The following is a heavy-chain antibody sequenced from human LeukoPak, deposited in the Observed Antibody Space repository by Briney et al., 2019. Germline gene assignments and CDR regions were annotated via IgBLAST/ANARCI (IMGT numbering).Heavy chain of an antibody. V-gene: IGHV4-59*11. J-gene: IGHJ4*02. CDR3: ARGRYGGYEHFDY. D-gene: IGHD5-12*01. CDR2: IYYSGST. Sequence: PSETLSLTCTVSGGSISSHYWSWIRQPPGKGLEWIGYIYYSGSTNYNPSLKSRVTISVDTSKNQFSLKLSSVTAADTAVYYCARGRYGGYEHFDYWGQGTLVTVSS. CDR1: GGSISSHY.